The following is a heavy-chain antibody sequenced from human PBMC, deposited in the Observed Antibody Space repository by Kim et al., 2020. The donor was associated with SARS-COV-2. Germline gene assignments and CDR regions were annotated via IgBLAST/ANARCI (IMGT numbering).Heavy chain of an antibody. Sequence: GGSLRLSCVASGFTFNNAWMSWVRQAPGRGLEWVGHIKREIDGATIDYAAAVKDRFTISRDDSKSTLYLQMNSLKTEDTAVYYCDTVGRVYWGQGTLVSVST. CDR3: DTVGRVY. CDR1: GFTFNNAW. D-gene: IGHD3-10*01. J-gene: IGHJ4*02. CDR2: IKREIDGATI. V-gene: IGHV3-15*01.